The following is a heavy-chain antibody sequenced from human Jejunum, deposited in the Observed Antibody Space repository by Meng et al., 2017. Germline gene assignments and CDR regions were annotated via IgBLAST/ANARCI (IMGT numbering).Heavy chain of an antibody. J-gene: IGHJ4*02. Sequence: EGHVVEFGGDLVQPGGSLGFSCASYGFTYSNYWMNWVRQAPGKGPECVAYTNEDGTEKYYGGSVKGRFTISRDNAKKSLYLQMNSLRAEDTAVYYCARRGFYNNWGQGTLVTVSS. CDR2: TNEDGTEK. D-gene: IGHD1-14*01. CDR3: ARRGFYNN. V-gene: IGHV3-7*01. CDR1: GFTYSNYW.